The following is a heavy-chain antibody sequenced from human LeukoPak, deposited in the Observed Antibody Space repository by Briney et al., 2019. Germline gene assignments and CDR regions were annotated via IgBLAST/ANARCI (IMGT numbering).Heavy chain of an antibody. V-gene: IGHV1-18*01. Sequence: GASVKVSCKASGYTFTSYGISWVRQAPGQGLEWMGWISAYNGNTNYAQKLQGRVTMTTDTSTSTAYMELRSLRSDDTAVYYCAREGIAVAIPYYYGMDVWGQGTTVTVSS. CDR3: AREGIAVAIPYYYGMDV. CDR2: ISAYNGNT. J-gene: IGHJ6*02. CDR1: GYTFTSYG. D-gene: IGHD6-19*01.